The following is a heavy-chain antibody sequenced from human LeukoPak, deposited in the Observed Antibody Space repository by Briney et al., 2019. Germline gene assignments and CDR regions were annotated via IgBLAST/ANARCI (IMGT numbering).Heavy chain of an antibody. Sequence: GGSLRLSCAASGFTFSSYGMHWVRQAPGKGLEWVAVISYDGSNKYYADSVKGRFTISRDNSKNTLYLQVNSLRAEDTAVYYCAKERGWYGYWGQGTLVTVSS. J-gene: IGHJ4*02. CDR3: AKERGWYGY. D-gene: IGHD6-19*01. V-gene: IGHV3-30*18. CDR1: GFTFSSYG. CDR2: ISYDGSNK.